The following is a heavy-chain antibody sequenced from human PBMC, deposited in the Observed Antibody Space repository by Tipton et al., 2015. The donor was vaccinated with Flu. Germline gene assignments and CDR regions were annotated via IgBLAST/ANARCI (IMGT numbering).Heavy chain of an antibody. V-gene: IGHV4-38-2*02. D-gene: IGHD3-22*01. Sequence: TLSLTCTVSGDSISSGYYWGWIRQPPGKGLEWIGNIYHTGSTYYNPSLKSRVIISVDTSKNQFSLRVISVTAADTAVYYCARDLKWSSAYYNPFGYWGQGTLVTVSS. J-gene: IGHJ4*02. CDR3: ARDLKWSSAYYNPFGY. CDR1: GDSISSGYY. CDR2: IYHTGST.